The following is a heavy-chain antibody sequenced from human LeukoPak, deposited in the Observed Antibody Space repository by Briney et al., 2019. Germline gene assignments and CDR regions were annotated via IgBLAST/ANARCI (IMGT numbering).Heavy chain of an antibody. CDR1: GFPFSDHY. CDR2: MRNKANSYTT. D-gene: IGHD6-19*01. CDR3: ARDGATGIAV. V-gene: IGHV3-72*01. Sequence: GGSLRLSCAASGFPFSDHYMDWVRQAPGKGLEWVGRMRNKANSYTTEYAASVKGRFTISRGDSKNSVYLQMSSLKTEDTAVYYCARDGATGIAVWGQGTLVTVSS. J-gene: IGHJ4*02.